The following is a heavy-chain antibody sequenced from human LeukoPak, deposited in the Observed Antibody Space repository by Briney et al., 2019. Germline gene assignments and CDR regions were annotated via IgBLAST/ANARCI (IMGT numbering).Heavy chain of an antibody. CDR1: GFTFSSYG. D-gene: IGHD3-10*01. V-gene: IGHV3-30*02. CDR2: IRYDGSNK. CDR3: AKDPLWFGESFGFDY. Sequence: GGSLRLSCAASGFTFSSYGMHWVRQAPGKGLEWVAWIRYDGSNKYYADSVKGRFTISRDNSKNTLYLQMNSLRAEDTAVYYCAKDPLWFGESFGFDYWGQGTLVTVSS. J-gene: IGHJ4*02.